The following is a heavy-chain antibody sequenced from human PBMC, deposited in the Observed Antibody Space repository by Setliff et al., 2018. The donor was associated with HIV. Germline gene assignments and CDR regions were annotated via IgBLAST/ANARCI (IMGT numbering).Heavy chain of an antibody. V-gene: IGHV3-7*01. D-gene: IGHD3-3*01. CDR2: IKQDGSEK. Sequence: GGSLRLSCAASGFTFSSYWMSWVRQAPGKGLEWVANIKQDGSEKYYVDSVNGRFTISRDNAKTSLYLQMNSLRAEDTAVYFCARWGDTPTFYNFWSGYYFDYWGQGALV. CDR1: GFTFSSYW. J-gene: IGHJ4*02. CDR3: ARWGDTPTFYNFWSGYYFDY.